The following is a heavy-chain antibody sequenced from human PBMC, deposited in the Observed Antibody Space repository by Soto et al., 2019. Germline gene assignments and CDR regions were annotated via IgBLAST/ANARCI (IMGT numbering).Heavy chain of an antibody. Sequence: QVQLQESGPGLVKPSGTLSLTCTVSGFSVTSNKWWSWVRQSPGKSLEWIGEIYHSGASSHNSAFSGRVTIPIDKSKNQISLIMTAVSAADTAVYFCVRDSRYCTDGGCSIMRDAFDVWGQGTLVTVSS. CDR3: VRDSRYCTDGGCSIMRDAFDV. CDR2: IYHSGAS. D-gene: IGHD2-8*01. CDR1: GFSVTSNKW. J-gene: IGHJ3*01. V-gene: IGHV4-4*02.